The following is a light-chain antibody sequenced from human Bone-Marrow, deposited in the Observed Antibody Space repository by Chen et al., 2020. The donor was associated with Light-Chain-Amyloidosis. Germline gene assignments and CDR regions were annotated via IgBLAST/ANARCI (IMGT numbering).Light chain of an antibody. Sequence: DIQMTQSPSSLSASVGARVTITCQASHDINIYLNWYQQKAGRAPNLLIFDASNLERGVPSRFSGSGSGTFFTLNISSLQTEDVATYYCQQCDSLPLTFVGGTKVEI. CDR2: DAS. CDR3: QQCDSLPLT. J-gene: IGKJ4*01. CDR1: HDINIY. V-gene: IGKV1-33*01.